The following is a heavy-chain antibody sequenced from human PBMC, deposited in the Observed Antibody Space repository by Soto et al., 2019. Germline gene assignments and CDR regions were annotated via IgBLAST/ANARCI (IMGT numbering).Heavy chain of an antibody. J-gene: IGHJ5*02. CDR1: GHSISAYY. V-gene: IGHV4-4*07. Sequence: QVQLQESGPGLVKASETLSLSCTVSGHSISAYYWSWIRQPAGKRLEWIGRVDASGNTNYNPSLKRRVTMSVDTSKNQFLLKVRSVTAADTAMYFCARDVGGSVVPHWFDPWGQGALVTVSS. CDR3: ARDVGGSVVPHWFDP. CDR2: VDASGNT. D-gene: IGHD3-22*01.